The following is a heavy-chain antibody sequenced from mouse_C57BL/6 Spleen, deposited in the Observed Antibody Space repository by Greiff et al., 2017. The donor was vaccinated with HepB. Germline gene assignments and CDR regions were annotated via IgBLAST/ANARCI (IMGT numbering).Heavy chain of an antibody. D-gene: IGHD2-4*01. CDR1: GYTFTSYW. CDR2: IDPSDSYT. Sequence: QVQLQQPGAELVRPGTSVKLSCKASGYTFTSYWMHWVKQRPGQGLEWIGVIDPSDSYTNYNQKFKGKATLTVDTSSSTAYMQLSSLTSEDSAVYYCARCYDYEGYFDVWGTGTTVTVSS. CDR3: ARCYDYEGYFDV. J-gene: IGHJ1*03. V-gene: IGHV1-59*01.